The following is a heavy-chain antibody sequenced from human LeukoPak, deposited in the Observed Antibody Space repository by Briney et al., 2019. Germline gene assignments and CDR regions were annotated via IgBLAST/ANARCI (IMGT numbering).Heavy chain of an antibody. CDR2: ISGSGGST. CDR3: AKGKDFWSGSSSDY. V-gene: IGHV3-23*01. D-gene: IGHD3-3*01. J-gene: IGHJ4*02. CDR1: GFTFSSYA. Sequence: GALRLSCAASGFTFSSYAMSWVRQAPGKGLEWVSAISGSGGSTYYADSVKGRFTISRDNSKNTLYLRMNSLRAEDTAVYYCAKGKDFWSGSSSDYWGQGTLVTVSS.